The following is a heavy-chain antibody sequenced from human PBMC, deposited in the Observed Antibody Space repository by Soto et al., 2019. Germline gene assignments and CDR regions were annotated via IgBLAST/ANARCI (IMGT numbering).Heavy chain of an antibody. J-gene: IGHJ4*02. CDR2: ISYDGSNK. V-gene: IGHV3-30*18. CDR1: GFTFSSYG. D-gene: IGHD6-6*01. Sequence: QVQLVESGGGVVQPGRSLRLSCAASGFTFSSYGMHWVRQAPGKGLEWVAVISYDGSNKYYADSVKGRFTISRDNSKTTLYLQMTSLRAEDTAVYYCAKVGGYSSSSGGNFDYWGQGTLVTVAS. CDR3: AKVGGYSSSSGGNFDY.